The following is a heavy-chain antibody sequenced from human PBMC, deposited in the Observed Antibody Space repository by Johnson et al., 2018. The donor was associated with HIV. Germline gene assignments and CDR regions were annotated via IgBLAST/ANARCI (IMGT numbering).Heavy chain of an antibody. Sequence: QVQLVESGGGVVQPGRSLRLSCAASGFTFSSYAMHWVRQAPGKGLEWVAVISYDGSNKYYADSVKGRFTISRDNSKNTLYLQMNSLRAEDMAVYYCARDEPTDDAFDIWGQGTMVTVSS. V-gene: IGHV3-30*04. CDR3: ARDEPTDDAFDI. J-gene: IGHJ3*02. CDR2: ISYDGSNK. CDR1: GFTFSSYA.